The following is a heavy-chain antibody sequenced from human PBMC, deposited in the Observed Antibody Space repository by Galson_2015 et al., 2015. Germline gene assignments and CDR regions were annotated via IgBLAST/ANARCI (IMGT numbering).Heavy chain of an antibody. CDR2: ISSSSGTI. Sequence: SLRLSCAASGFTFSSYSMNWVRQAPGKGLECVSYISSSSGTIYYADSVKGRFTISRDNAKNSLYLQMNSLRDEDTAAYYCARPRPNTPDAFDIWGQGTMVTVSS. V-gene: IGHV3-48*02. J-gene: IGHJ3*02. CDR1: GFTFSSYS. CDR3: ARPRPNTPDAFDI. D-gene: IGHD2-8*01.